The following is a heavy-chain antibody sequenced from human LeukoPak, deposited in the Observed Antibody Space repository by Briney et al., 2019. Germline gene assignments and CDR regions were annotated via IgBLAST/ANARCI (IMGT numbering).Heavy chain of an antibody. CDR2: IYTSGST. V-gene: IGHV4-4*07. CDR1: GGSISSYY. CDR3: ARDVVGATKYYGMDV. Sequence: SETLSLTCNVSGGSISSYYWIWIRQPAGKGLEWIGRIYTSGSTNYNPSLKSRVTMSVDTSKNQFSLKLSSVTAADTAVYYCARDVVGATKYYGMDVWGQGTTVTVSS. J-gene: IGHJ6*02. D-gene: IGHD1-26*01.